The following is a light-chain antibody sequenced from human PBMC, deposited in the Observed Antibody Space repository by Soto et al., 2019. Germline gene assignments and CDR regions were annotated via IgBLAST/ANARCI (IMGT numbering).Light chain of an antibody. CDR2: GAS. Sequence: EIVLTQSPGTLSLSPGERATLSYRASQSVSSNLAWYQQKPGQAPRLLIYGASTRATGIPARFSGSGSGTEFTLTISGLQSEDSGVYFCHEYNTWPWTFGQGTKVDIK. V-gene: IGKV3-15*01. CDR3: HEYNTWPWT. J-gene: IGKJ1*01. CDR1: QSVSSN.